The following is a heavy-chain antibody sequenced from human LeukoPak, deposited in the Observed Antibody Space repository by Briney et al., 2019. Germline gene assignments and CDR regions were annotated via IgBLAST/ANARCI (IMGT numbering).Heavy chain of an antibody. V-gene: IGHV1-2*02. D-gene: IGHD2-2*02. J-gene: IGHJ3*02. CDR3: ARGRSGYCSSTSCFTVPGAFDI. Sequence: GASVTVSCKASGYTFTGYYMHWVRQAPGQGLEWMGWINPNSGGTNYAQKFQGRVTMTRDTSISTAYMELSRLRSDDTAVYYCARGRSGYCSSTSCFTVPGAFDIWGQGTMVTVSS. CDR1: GYTFTGYY. CDR2: INPNSGGT.